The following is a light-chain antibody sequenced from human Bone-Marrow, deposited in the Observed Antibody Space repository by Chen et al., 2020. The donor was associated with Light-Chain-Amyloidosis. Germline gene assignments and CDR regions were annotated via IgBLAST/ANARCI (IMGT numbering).Light chain of an antibody. J-gene: IGLJ3*02. V-gene: IGLV2-14*01. CDR3: SSYTSGSTRVV. CDR1: SSDVGGYNY. Sequence: QSSLTQPASVSGSPGQSITISCTGTSSDVGGYNYVSWYQQHPGKAPKLMIYDVSNRPSGVSNRFSGSKSGNTASLTSSGLQAEDEADYYCSSYTSGSTRVVFGGGTKLTVL. CDR2: DVS.